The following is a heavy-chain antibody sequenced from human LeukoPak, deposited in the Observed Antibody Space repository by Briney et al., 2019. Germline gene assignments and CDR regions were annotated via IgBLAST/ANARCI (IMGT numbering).Heavy chain of an antibody. CDR3: ARQIRWYTAFDI. D-gene: IGHD4-23*01. CDR2: ISSSGSTI. V-gene: IGHV3-48*03. J-gene: IGHJ3*02. CDR1: GFTFGSYE. Sequence: GGSLRLSCAASGFTFGSYEMNWVRQAPGKGLEWVSYISSSGSTIYYADSVKGRFTISRDNAKNSLYLQMNSLRAEDTAVYYCARQIRWYTAFDIWGQGTMVTVSS.